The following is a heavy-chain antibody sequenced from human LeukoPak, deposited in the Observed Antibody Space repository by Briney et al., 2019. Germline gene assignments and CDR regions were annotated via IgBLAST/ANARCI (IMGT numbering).Heavy chain of an antibody. J-gene: IGHJ6*02. Sequence: GGSLRLSCAASGFTFSSYAMSWVRQAPGKGLEWVSSIGGNTYYADSVKGRFTISRDNSKNTLYLQMDSLRAGDTALYYCAKDTGAGYGYGMDVWGQGTTVTVSS. D-gene: IGHD3-9*01. CDR3: AKDTGAGYGYGMDV. CDR1: GFTFSSYA. CDR2: IGGNT. V-gene: IGHV3-23*01.